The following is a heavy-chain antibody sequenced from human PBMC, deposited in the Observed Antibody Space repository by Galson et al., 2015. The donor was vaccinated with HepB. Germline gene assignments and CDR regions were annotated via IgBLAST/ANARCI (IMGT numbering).Heavy chain of an antibody. V-gene: IGHV3-23*01. Sequence: SLRLSCAASGFTFSSYAMSWVRQAPGKGLEWVSAISGSGGSTYYADSVKGRFTISRDNSKNTLYLQMNSLRAEDTAVYYCAKDPGYNWNYGWFDPWGQGTLVTVSS. CDR1: GFTFSSYA. CDR3: AKDPGYNWNYGWFDP. J-gene: IGHJ5*02. CDR2: ISGSGGST. D-gene: IGHD1-7*01.